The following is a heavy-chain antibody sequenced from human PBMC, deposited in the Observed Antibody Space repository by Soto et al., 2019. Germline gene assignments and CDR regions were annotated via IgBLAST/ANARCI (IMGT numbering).Heavy chain of an antibody. CDR2: ISYDGSNK. Sequence: QVQLVESGGGVVQPGRSLRLSCAASGFTFSSYAMHWVRQAPGKGLEWVAVISYDGSNKYYADYVKGRFTISRDNSKNTLYLQMNSLRAEDTAVYYCARASRRGYDMDYWGQGTLVTVSS. V-gene: IGHV3-30-3*01. J-gene: IGHJ4*02. D-gene: IGHD5-12*01. CDR3: ARASRRGYDMDY. CDR1: GFTFSSYA.